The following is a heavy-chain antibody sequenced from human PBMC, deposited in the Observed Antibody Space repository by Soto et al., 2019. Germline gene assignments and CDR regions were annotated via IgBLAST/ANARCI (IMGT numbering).Heavy chain of an antibody. CDR3: AKALADYDGSGSKINWFDL. V-gene: IGHV3-23*01. D-gene: IGHD3-10*01. CDR2: ISGSGGST. Sequence: EVQLLESGGGLVQPGGSLRLSCAASGFTFSSYALSWVRQAPGEGLEWVSAISGSGGSTYYADSVKGRFTISRDNSKNTQYLQMNSLRAEDTAVYYCAKALADYDGSGSKINWFDLWGQGTLVTVSS. CDR1: GFTFSSYA. J-gene: IGHJ5*02.